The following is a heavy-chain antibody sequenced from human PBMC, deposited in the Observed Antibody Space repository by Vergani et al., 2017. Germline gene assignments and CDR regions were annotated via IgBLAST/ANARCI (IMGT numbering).Heavy chain of an antibody. CDR2: IFYTGTS. CDR1: GTSISGSSDY. CDR3: ARQFWGGGGYRFDH. D-gene: IGHD5-18*01. V-gene: IGHV4-39*01. J-gene: IGHJ4*02. Sequence: QVQLRQWGAGLLKPSETLSLTCSVSGTSISGSSDYWGWIRQPPGKGLEWIGSIFYTGTSYYNPSLASRATNSVDTSKNQFSLELKSVTAADTAVDYCARQFWGGGGYRFDHWGQGTLVTVSS.